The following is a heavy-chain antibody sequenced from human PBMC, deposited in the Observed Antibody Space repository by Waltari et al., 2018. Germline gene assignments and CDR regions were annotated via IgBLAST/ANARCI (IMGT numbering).Heavy chain of an antibody. CDR3: AKSGEGIVPLDY. J-gene: IGHJ4*02. Sequence: QVQLVESGGGVVQPGRSLRLSCAASGFTFSSYGIHWVRQAPGKGLEWVAVIWYDGSNKYYADSVKGRFTISRDNSKNTLYLQMNSLRAEDTAVYYCAKSGEGIVPLDYWGQGTLVTVSS. CDR2: IWYDGSNK. CDR1: GFTFSSYG. D-gene: IGHD2-8*01. V-gene: IGHV3-33*06.